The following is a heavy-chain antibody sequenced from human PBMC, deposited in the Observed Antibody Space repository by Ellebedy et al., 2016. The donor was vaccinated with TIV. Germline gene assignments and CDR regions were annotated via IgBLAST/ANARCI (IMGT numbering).Heavy chain of an antibody. CDR2: ISGSGGST. J-gene: IGHJ4*02. D-gene: IGHD3-3*01. CDR3: AKDQYYDFWSGYGY. CDR1: GFTFSSYA. V-gene: IGHV3-23*01. Sequence: GESLKISXAASGFTFSSYAMSWVRQAPGKGLEWVSAISGSGGSTYYADSVKGRFTISRDNSKNTLYLQMNSLRAEDTAVYYCAKDQYYDFWSGYGYWGQGTLVTVSS.